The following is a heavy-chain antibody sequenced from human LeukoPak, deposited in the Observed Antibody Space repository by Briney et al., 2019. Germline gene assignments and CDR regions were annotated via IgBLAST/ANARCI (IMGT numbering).Heavy chain of an antibody. CDR3: ARRDGNSFVDY. CDR1: GYTFSSYW. Sequence: GESLRISCRGSGYTFSSYWIAWVRQMPGKGLKWMGLVYPGDSDAKYSPSFQGQVTLSADKSINTAYLQWTSLKASDTAMYYCARRDGNSFVDYWGQGTLVTVSS. D-gene: IGHD2/OR15-2a*01. J-gene: IGHJ4*02. V-gene: IGHV5-51*01. CDR2: VYPGDSDA.